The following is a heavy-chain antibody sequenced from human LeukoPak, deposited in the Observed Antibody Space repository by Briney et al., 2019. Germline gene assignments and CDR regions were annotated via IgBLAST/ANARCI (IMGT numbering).Heavy chain of an antibody. CDR3: ARHGYRPLCEFDY. D-gene: IGHD1-1*01. V-gene: IGHV4-39*01. Sequence: PSETLSLTCTVSGGSISSSSYYWGWIRQPPGKGLEWIGSIYYSGSTYYNPSLKSRVTISVDTSKNQFSLKLSSVTAADTAVYYCARHGYRPLCEFDYWGQGTLVTVSS. CDR2: IYYSGST. CDR1: GGSISSSSYY. J-gene: IGHJ4*02.